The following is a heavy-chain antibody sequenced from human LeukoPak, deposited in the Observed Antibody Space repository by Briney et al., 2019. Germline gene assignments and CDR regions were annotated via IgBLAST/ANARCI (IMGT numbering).Heavy chain of an antibody. V-gene: IGHV1-18*01. CDR3: ARASYSYDINGWVPFDY. CDR2: ISGYNGNT. D-gene: IGHD3-22*01. Sequence: GASVKVSCKASGYTFTTYNINWVRQAPGQGLEWMGWISGYNGNTNYAQKLQGRVTMTTDTSTSTAYMELRSLKSDDTAVYYCARASYSYDINGWVPFDYWGQGTLVTVSS. J-gene: IGHJ4*02. CDR1: GYTFTTYN.